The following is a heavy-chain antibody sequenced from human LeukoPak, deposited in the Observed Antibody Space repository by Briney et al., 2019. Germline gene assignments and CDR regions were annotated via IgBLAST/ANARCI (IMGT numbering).Heavy chain of an antibody. CDR1: GFTFSSYG. Sequence: GGSLRLSCVASGFTFSSYGMSWVRQAPGKGLEWVSGTSDSGGSTYYADSVKGRFTISRDNSKNTLYLQMSSLRAEDTAVYYCARDSPAEAFDIWGQGTMVTVSS. CDR3: ARDSPAEAFDI. V-gene: IGHV3-23*01. CDR2: TSDSGGST. J-gene: IGHJ3*02.